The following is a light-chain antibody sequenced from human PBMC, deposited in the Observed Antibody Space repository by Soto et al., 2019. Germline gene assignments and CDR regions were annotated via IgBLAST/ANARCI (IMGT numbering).Light chain of an antibody. Sequence: EIVLTQSPDTLSLSPGESATLSCRASQSVRSSYLAWYQQTPGQTPRLLIYGASSRATGIPARFSGSGSGTDFTLTISRLEPEDFAVYYCQQYGGSPLLTFGGGTKVDIK. V-gene: IGKV3-20*01. CDR2: GAS. CDR3: QQYGGSPLLT. CDR1: QSVRSSY. J-gene: IGKJ4*01.